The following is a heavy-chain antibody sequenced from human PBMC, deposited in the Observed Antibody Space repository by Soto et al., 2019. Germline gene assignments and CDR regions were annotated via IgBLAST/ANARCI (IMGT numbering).Heavy chain of an antibody. CDR3: ARDFGSCSGGSCYF. CDR1: GFTFSSYG. CDR2: IWYDGSNK. D-gene: IGHD2-15*01. V-gene: IGHV3-33*01. Sequence: GGSLRLSCAASGFTFSSYGMHWVRQAPGKGLEWVAVIWYDGSNKYYADSVKGRFTTSRDNSNNTLYLQMNSLRAEDTAVYYCARDFGSCSGGSCYFWGQGTLVTVSS. J-gene: IGHJ4*02.